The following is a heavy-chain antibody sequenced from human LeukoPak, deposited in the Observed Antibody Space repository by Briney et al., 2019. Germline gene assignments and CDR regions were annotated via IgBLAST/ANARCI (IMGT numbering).Heavy chain of an antibody. Sequence: ASVKVSCTASGYTLTDYYMHWVRQAPGQGLEWMGRINPNSGGTNYAQKFQGRVTMTRDTSISTVYMELSRLRSDDTAVYYCARDQGLTGYFDYWGQGTLVTVSS. V-gene: IGHV1-2*06. CDR2: INPNSGGT. CDR3: ARDQGLTGYFDY. J-gene: IGHJ4*02. CDR1: GYTLTDYY. D-gene: IGHD3-9*01.